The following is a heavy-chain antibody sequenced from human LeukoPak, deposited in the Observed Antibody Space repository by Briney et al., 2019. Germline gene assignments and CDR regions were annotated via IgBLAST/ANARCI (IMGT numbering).Heavy chain of an antibody. D-gene: IGHD6-13*01. V-gene: IGHV4-4*02. Sequence: PSETLSLTCAVSGGSILTTNWWSWVRQPPGKGLEWIGYIYYSGSTNYNPSLKSRVTIAVDTSKNQFSLRLSSVTAADTAVYYCAMAYSSSWYYFDYWGQGTLVTVSS. CDR2: IYYSGST. CDR3: AMAYSSSWYYFDY. CDR1: GGSILTTNW. J-gene: IGHJ4*02.